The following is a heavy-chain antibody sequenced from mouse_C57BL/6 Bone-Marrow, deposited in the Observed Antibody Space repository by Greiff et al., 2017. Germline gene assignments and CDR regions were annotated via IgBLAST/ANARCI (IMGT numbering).Heavy chain of an antibody. CDR2: IYPGSGNT. Sequence: QVQLQQSGAELVRPGASVKLSCKASGYTFTDYYINWVKQRPGQGLEWIARIYPGSGNTYYNEKFKGKATLTAEKSSSTAYMQLSSLTSEDSAVYFCARRVGITTVRDYWGQGTTLTVSS. CDR3: ARRVGITTVRDY. D-gene: IGHD1-1*01. V-gene: IGHV1-76*01. J-gene: IGHJ2*01. CDR1: GYTFTDYY.